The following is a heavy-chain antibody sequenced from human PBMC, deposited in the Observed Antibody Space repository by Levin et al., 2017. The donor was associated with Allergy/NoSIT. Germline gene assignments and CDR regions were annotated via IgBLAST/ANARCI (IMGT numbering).Heavy chain of an antibody. CDR3: AGEWFQGQDYKKFDS. D-gene: IGHD4-11*01. V-gene: IGHV1-2*02. CDR2: IHPSSGGT. J-gene: IGHJ4*02. Sequence: GESLKISCKASGYTFSGYTFSDYYIHWVRQAPGQGLEWMGGIHPSSGGTNYAQKFQGRVTVTRDTSISTAYMELSWLTSDDTAVYYCAGEWFQGQDYKKFDSWGQGALVTVSS. CDR1: GYTFSGYTFSDYY.